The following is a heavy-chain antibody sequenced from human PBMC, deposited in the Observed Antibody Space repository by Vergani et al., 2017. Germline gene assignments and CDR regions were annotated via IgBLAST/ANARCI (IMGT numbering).Heavy chain of an antibody. CDR3: TRAYGRYDWFDY. V-gene: IGHV3-23*01. CDR2: ISASGAPT. J-gene: IGHJ4*01. D-gene: IGHD1-20*01. CDR1: GFIFSTYA. Sequence: EVQLQESGGGLVQPGGSLRLSCTASGFIFSTYAMSWVRQAPGKGLEWVSGISASGAPTYYADSVKGRVTISRDNSKNTLYLQMNSLRVEDTAVYYCTRAYGRYDWFDYWGQRTLVTVSS.